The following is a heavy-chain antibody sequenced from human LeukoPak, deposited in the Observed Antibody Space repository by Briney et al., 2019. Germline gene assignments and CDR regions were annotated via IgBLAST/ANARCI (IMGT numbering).Heavy chain of an antibody. J-gene: IGHJ2*01. Sequence: GGSLRLSCAASGFTFSDYYMTWVRQAPGKGLEWVAVIWFDGIRNNYADSVKGRFTISRDNSKNTLYLQMNSLRAEDTAVYYCAKGYCGGDCYSGWHFDLWGRGTLVTVSS. CDR3: AKGYCGGDCYSGWHFDL. CDR1: GFTFSDYY. V-gene: IGHV3-33*06. D-gene: IGHD2-21*02. CDR2: IWFDGIRN.